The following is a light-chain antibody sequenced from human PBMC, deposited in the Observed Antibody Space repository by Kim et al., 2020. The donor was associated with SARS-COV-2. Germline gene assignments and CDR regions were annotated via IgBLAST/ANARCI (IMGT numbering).Light chain of an antibody. V-gene: IGKV3-15*01. J-gene: IGKJ1*01. CDR2: SAS. Sequence: EIVMTQSPDTLSVSPGERATLSCRASQSVRNNLAWYQQRPGQAPTLLIHSASTRATGIPVRFTGSGSGTEFTLTISNLQSEDFAIYYCQQYNEWPPWTFGQGTKVDIK. CDR1: QSVRNN. CDR3: QQYNEWPPWT.